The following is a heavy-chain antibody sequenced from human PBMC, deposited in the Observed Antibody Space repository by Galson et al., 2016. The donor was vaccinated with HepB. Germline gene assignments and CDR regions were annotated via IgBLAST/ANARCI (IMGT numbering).Heavy chain of an antibody. Sequence: SLRLSCAASGFTFSSYAMSWVRQTPGKGLEWVSSISGNGGSTYYTDSVKGRFIISRDNFKNTLYLQMNSLRAEDTAVYYCAKDQIEGAGVLELVVVAPDAFDIWGQGTMVTVSS. J-gene: IGHJ3*02. V-gene: IGHV3-23*01. D-gene: IGHD3-22*01. CDR3: AKDQIEGAGVLELVVVAPDAFDI. CDR1: GFTFSSYA. CDR2: ISGNGGST.